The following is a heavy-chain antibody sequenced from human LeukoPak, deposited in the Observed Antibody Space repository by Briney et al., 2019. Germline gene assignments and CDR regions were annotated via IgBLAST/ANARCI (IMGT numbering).Heavy chain of an antibody. D-gene: IGHD6-19*01. CDR3: AEDGGWYGLNWFDP. Sequence: GGSLRLSCAASGFTVSSNYMSWVRQAPGKGLEWVSVIYSGGTTNYADSVKGRFTISRDNSKNTLFLQMNSLRAEDTAVYYCAEDGGWYGLNWFDPWGQGTLVTVSS. V-gene: IGHV3-53*01. CDR2: IYSGGTT. CDR1: GFTVSSNY. J-gene: IGHJ5*02.